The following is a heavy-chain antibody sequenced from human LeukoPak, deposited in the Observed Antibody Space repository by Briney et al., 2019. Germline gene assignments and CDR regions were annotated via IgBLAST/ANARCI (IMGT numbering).Heavy chain of an antibody. V-gene: IGHV1-69*13. CDR2: IIPIFGTA. D-gene: IGHD3-22*01. Sequence: EASVTVSCKASGGTFSSYAISWVRQAPGQGLEWMGGIIPIFGTANYAQKFQGRVTITADESTSTAYMELSSLRSEDTAVYYCARDFAYGYWYYYYGMDVWGQGTTVTVSS. J-gene: IGHJ6*02. CDR1: GGTFSSYA. CDR3: ARDFAYGYWYYYYGMDV.